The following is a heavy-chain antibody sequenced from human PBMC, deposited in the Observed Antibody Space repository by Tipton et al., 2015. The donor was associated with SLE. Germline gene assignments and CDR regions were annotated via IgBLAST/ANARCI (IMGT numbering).Heavy chain of an antibody. CDR3: ARGGSESWLLLND. CDR2: INHSGST. CDR1: GGSFSGYY. V-gene: IGHV4-34*01. D-gene: IGHD3-22*01. Sequence: TLSLTCAVYGGSFSGYYWSWIRQPPGKGLEWIGEINHSGSTNYNPSLKSRVTISIDTSKNQFSLKVSSVTAADTAVYYCARGGSESWLLLNDWGQGTLVTVSS. J-gene: IGHJ4*02.